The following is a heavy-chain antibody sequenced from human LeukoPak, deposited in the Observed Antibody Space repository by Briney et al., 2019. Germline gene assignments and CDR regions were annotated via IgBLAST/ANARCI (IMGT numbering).Heavy chain of an antibody. V-gene: IGHV4-38-2*02. D-gene: IGHD6-13*01. J-gene: IGHJ4*02. CDR1: GYSISSGYY. CDR3: ARVSWYLSEYYFDY. Sequence: PSETLSLTCTVSGYSISSGYYWGWIRQPPGKGLEWIGSIYHSGSTYYNPSLKSRVTISVDTSKNQFSLKLSSVTAADTAVYYWARVSWYLSEYYFDYWGQGTLVTVSS. CDR2: IYHSGST.